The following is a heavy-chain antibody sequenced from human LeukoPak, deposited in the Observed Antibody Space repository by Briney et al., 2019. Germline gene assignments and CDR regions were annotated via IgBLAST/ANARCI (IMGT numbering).Heavy chain of an antibody. J-gene: IGHJ3*02. Sequence: SETLSLTCTVSGDSDSSDDYYYTWTRQPPGKGLEWIGYIYHGGSTNYNPSLKSRVTISVDTSKNQFSLKLSSVTAADTAVYYCSYDSSGLDAFDIWGQGTMVTVSS. CDR3: SYDSSGLDAFDI. CDR1: GDSDSSDDYY. D-gene: IGHD3-22*01. V-gene: IGHV4-30-2*01. CDR2: IYHGGST.